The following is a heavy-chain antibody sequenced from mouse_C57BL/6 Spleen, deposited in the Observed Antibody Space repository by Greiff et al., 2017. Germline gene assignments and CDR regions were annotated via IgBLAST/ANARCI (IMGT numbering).Heavy chain of an antibody. CDR1: GYTFTDYE. J-gene: IGHJ2*01. CDR3: TSLNYYGRPDY. Sequence: QVQLQQSGAELVRPGASVTLSCKASGYTFTDYEMHWVKQTPVHGLEWIGAIDPETGGTAYNQKFKGKAILTADKSSSTAYMELRSLTSEDSAVYYCTSLNYYGRPDYWGQGTTLTVSS. D-gene: IGHD1-1*01. CDR2: IDPETGGT. V-gene: IGHV1-15*01.